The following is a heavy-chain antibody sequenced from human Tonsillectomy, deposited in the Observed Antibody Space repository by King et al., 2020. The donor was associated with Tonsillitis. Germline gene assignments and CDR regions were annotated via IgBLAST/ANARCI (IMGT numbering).Heavy chain of an antibody. V-gene: IGHV3-15*01. CDR1: GFTFSNAW. J-gene: IGHJ4*02. Sequence: DVQLVESGGGLVKPGGSLRLSCAASGFTFSNAWMSWVRQAPGKGLEWVGRLQSKTAGATPHYAPPVKGGFTISRDDSKNTLYLPMNSLQTEDTAVYYCTTLMITFGGVIAPDYWGQGTLVTVSS. D-gene: IGHD3-16*02. CDR3: TTLMITFGGVIAPDY. CDR2: LQSKTAGATP.